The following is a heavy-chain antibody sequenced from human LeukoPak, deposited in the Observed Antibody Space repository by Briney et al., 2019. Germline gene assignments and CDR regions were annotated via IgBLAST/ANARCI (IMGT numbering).Heavy chain of an antibody. J-gene: IGHJ4*02. CDR1: GFTFSSYW. CDR3: ARPRADSGGKYYFDY. V-gene: IGHV3-7*01. D-gene: IGHD2-15*01. Sequence: GGSLRLSCAASGFTFSSYWMSWFRQAPGKGLEWVANIKQDGSEKYYVDSVKGRFTISRDNSKNTLYLQMNSLRAEDTAVYHCARPRADSGGKYYFDYWGQGTLVTVSS. CDR2: IKQDGSEK.